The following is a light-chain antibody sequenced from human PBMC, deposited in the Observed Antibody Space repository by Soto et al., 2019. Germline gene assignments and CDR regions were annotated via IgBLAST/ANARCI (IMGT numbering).Light chain of an antibody. J-gene: IGKJ4*01. Sequence: EIVLTQSPGTLSLSLGDRATLSCWASQSVASNYLAWYQQRPGQAPRLLIYGASTRANGVPDRFSGSGSGTDFTLTISRLEPEDFAVYFCQQYAASPLTFGGGTKVEIK. CDR3: QQYAASPLT. CDR1: QSVASNY. V-gene: IGKV3-20*01. CDR2: GAS.